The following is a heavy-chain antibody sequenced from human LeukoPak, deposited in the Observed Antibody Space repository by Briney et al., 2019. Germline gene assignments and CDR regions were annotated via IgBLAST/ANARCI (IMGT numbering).Heavy chain of an antibody. CDR2: IYYSGST. V-gene: IGHV4-31*03. Sequence: PSETLSLTCTVSGGSISSGGYYWSWIRQHPGKGLEWIGYIYYSGSTYYNPSLKSRVTISVDTSKNQFSLKLSSVTAADTAVYYCARILRLRYFDWLLYYFDYWGQGTLSPSPQ. J-gene: IGHJ4*02. CDR3: ARILRLRYFDWLLYYFDY. D-gene: IGHD3-9*01. CDR1: GGSISSGGYY.